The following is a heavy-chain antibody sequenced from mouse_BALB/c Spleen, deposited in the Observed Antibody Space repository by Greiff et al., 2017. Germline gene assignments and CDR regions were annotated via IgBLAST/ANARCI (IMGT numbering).Heavy chain of an antibody. J-gene: IGHJ3*01. CDR1: GFTFSSYG. V-gene: IGHV5-6-3*01. D-gene: IGHD2-2*01. CDR2: INSNGGST. CDR3: ASDGYQAWFAY. Sequence: EVKLMESGGGLVQPGGSLKLSCAASGFTFSSYGMSWVRQTPDKRLELVATINSNGGSTYYPDSVKGRFTISRDNAKNTLYLQMSSLKSEDTAMYYCASDGYQAWFAYWGQGTLVTVSA.